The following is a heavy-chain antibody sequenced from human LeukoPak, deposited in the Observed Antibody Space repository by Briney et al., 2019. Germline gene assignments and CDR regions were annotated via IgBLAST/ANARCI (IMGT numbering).Heavy chain of an antibody. V-gene: IGHV3-23*01. J-gene: IGHJ4*02. Sequence: GGSLRLSCATSGFTFTSYVMCWVRQAPGKGLEWVSGVSVSGENTNYADSVKGRFTISRDNSKNTLSLQMTSLRADDTAVYYCVRGYSGRDWGQGTLVIVSS. CDR2: VSVSGENT. CDR3: VRGYSGRD. D-gene: IGHD5-12*01. CDR1: GFTFTSYV.